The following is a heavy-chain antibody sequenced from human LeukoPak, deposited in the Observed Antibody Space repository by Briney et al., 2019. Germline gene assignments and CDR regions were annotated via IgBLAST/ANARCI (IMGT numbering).Heavy chain of an antibody. Sequence: GGSLRLSCAASGFTVISTYMSWVRQAPGKGLEWVSIIYSGGATYYAASVKGRFTISRGNSKNTLYLQMNSLRAEDTAVYYCATFYGGNSRGAFDIWGQGTMVTVSS. V-gene: IGHV3-53*01. J-gene: IGHJ3*02. CDR1: GFTVISTY. D-gene: IGHD4-23*01. CDR3: ATFYGGNSRGAFDI. CDR2: IYSGGAT.